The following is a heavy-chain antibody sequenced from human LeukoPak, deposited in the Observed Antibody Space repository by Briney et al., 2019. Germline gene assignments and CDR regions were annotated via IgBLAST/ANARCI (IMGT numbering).Heavy chain of an antibody. CDR2: ISAYNGNT. Sequence: ASVKVSCKASGYTFTSYGISWVRQAPGQGLEWMGWISAYNGNTNYAQKLQGRVTMNTDTSTSTAYMALRSLRSDDTAVYYCARSGRYYGSGSLDDYWGQGTLVTVSS. V-gene: IGHV1-18*01. D-gene: IGHD3-10*01. CDR3: ARSGRYYGSGSLDDY. J-gene: IGHJ4*02. CDR1: GYTFTSYG.